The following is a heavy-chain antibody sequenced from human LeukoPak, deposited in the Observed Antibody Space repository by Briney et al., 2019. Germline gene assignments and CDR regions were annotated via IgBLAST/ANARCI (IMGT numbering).Heavy chain of an antibody. V-gene: IGHV1-69*05. D-gene: IGHD3-16*01. CDR1: GGTFSSYA. CDR3: ARAPNVWGSYYYMDV. J-gene: IGHJ6*03. Sequence: ASVKVSCKASGGTFSSYAISWVRQAPGQGLEWMGGIIPIFGTANYAQKFQGRVTITTDESTSTAYMELSRLRSEDTAVYYCARAPNVWGSYYYMDVWGKGTTVTVSS. CDR2: IIPIFGTA.